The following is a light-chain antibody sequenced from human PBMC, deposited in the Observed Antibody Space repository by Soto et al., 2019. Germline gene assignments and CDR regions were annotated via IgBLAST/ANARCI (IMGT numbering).Light chain of an antibody. V-gene: IGKV1-39*01. CDR2: TAS. J-gene: IGKJ1*01. CDR1: QRINTY. CDR3: QQSYSAPS. Sequence: DIQMTQSPSSLSASVGVRVTITCRASQRINTYLNWYQQKPGKAPKLLIYTASSLQSVVPSRFSGSGSETDFDLTISSLQPEDFATYYCQQSYSAPSFGQGTKVDIK.